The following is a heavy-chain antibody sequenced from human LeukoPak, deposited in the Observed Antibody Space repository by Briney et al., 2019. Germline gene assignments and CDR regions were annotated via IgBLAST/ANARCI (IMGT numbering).Heavy chain of an antibody. CDR2: ISYDGRNE. V-gene: IGHV3-30*04. D-gene: IGHD3-22*01. CDR3: ASGGLYYDSSGYYLFDY. J-gene: IGHJ4*02. Sequence: GGSLRLSCAASGFAFSTYNMHWVRQAPGKGLEWVAVISYDGRNENHAESVKGRFTISRDNAKNSLYLQMNSLRAEDTAVYYCASGGLYYDSSGYYLFDYWGQGTLVTVSS. CDR1: GFAFSTYN.